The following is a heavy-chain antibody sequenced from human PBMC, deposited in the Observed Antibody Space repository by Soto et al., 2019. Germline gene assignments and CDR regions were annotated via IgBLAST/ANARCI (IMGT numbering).Heavy chain of an antibody. Sequence: SETLSLTCTVSGGSVGSGYYYWSWIRQPPGKGLEWIGYIYYSGSTNYNPSLKSRVTLSRDTSKNQFSLKLSSVTAADTAVYYCAREGCSGGSCYSGYNLGIDYWGQGTLVTVSS. V-gene: IGHV4-61*01. CDR2: IYYSGST. D-gene: IGHD2-15*01. J-gene: IGHJ4*02. CDR1: GGSVGSGYYY. CDR3: AREGCSGGSCYSGYNLGIDY.